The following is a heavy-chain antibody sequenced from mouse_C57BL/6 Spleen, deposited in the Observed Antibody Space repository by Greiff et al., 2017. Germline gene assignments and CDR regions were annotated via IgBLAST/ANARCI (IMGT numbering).Heavy chain of an antibody. CDR1: GYAFSSSW. Sequence: VQRVESGPELVKPGASVKISCKASGYAFSSSWMNWVKQRPGEGLEWIGRIYPGDGDTNYNGKFKGKATLTADTSSSTAYMQLSSLTAEDSAVYFCASGITTPDYWGQGTTLTVSS. D-gene: IGHD1-1*01. CDR3: ASGITTPDY. CDR2: IYPGDGDT. J-gene: IGHJ2*01. V-gene: IGHV1-82*01.